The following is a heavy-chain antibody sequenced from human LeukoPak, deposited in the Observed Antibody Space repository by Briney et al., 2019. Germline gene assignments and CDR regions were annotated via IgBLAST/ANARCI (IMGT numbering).Heavy chain of an antibody. J-gene: IGHJ5*02. V-gene: IGHV1-46*01. D-gene: IGHD4-23*01. Sequence: GASVKVSCKASGYTFTSYYMHWVRQAPGQGLEWMGIINPSGGSTSYAQKFQGRVTMTRDMSTSTVYMELSSLRSEDTAVYYCARAAYGGSSESWFDPWGQGTLVTVSS. CDR2: INPSGGST. CDR1: GYTFTSYY. CDR3: ARAAYGGSSESWFDP.